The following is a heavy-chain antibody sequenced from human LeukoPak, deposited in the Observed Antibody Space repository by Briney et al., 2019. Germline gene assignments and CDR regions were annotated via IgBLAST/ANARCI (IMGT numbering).Heavy chain of an antibody. V-gene: IGHV4-59*13. J-gene: IGHJ2*01. Sequence: PSETLSLICTVSVGSINSYYWSWIREPPGKGLEGIGYIYYSGSTNYNDSLKSRVTISVDTSKNQFSLQLSCVTAADTAVYYCARDPGIAAAGTVWYFDLWGHGTLVTVSS. CDR2: IYYSGST. D-gene: IGHD6-13*01. CDR3: ARDPGIAAAGTVWYFDL. CDR1: VGSINSYY.